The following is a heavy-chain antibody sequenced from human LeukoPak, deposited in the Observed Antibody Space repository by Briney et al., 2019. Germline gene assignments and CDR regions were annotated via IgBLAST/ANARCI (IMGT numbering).Heavy chain of an antibody. CDR2: MNPNSGNT. D-gene: IGHD4-17*01. V-gene: IGHV1-8*01. CDR3: AREKLLRGPDFYYSYGMDV. Sequence: ASVKVSCKASGYTFTSYDINWVRQATGQGLEWMGWMNPNSGNTGYAQKFQGRVTMTRNTSISTAYMELSSLRSEDTAVYYCAREKLLRGPDFYYSYGMDVWGQGTTVTVSS. CDR1: GYTFTSYD. J-gene: IGHJ6*02.